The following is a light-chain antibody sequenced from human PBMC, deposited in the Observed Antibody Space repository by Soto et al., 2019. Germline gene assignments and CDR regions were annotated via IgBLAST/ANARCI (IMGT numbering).Light chain of an antibody. J-gene: IGKJ2*01. CDR1: QSVLYSSNNKNY. CDR2: WAS. CDR3: QQYYSTPRT. V-gene: IGKV4-1*01. Sequence: DIVMTQSPDSLAVSLGERATINCKSSQSVLYSSNNKNYLAWYQQKPGQPPKLLIYWASTRESGVPDRVSGSGSGTDFTLPISSLQAEDVAVYYCQQYYSTPRTFGQGTQLEIK.